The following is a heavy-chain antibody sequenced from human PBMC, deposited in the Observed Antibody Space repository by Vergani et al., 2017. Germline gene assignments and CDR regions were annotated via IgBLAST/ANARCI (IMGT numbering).Heavy chain of an antibody. J-gene: IGHJ3*02. D-gene: IGHD1-14*01. CDR1: GYTFTSYY. V-gene: IGHV1-46*01. Sequence: QVQLVQSGAEVKKPGASVKVSCKASGYTFTSYYMHWVRQAPGQGLEWMGIINPSGGSTSYAQKFQGRVTMTRDTSTITVYMELSSLRSEDTAVYYCARAPALSPDAWEAFVIWGQGTMVTVSS. CDR2: INPSGGST. CDR3: ARAPALSPDAWEAFVI.